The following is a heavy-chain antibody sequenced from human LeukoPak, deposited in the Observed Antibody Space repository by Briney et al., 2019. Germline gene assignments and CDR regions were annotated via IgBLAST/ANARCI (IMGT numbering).Heavy chain of an antibody. CDR2: ISGSRI. V-gene: IGHV3-48*04. CDR1: GFTFSSYS. CDR3: ARVPYCANGICYSRHYFDY. D-gene: IGHD2-8*01. Sequence: GGSLRLSCAASGFTFSSYSMNWVRQAPGKGLEWLSYISGSRIYYADSVKGRFTISRDNAKNSLFLQMNSLRAEDTAVYYCARVPYCANGICYSRHYFDYWGQGTLVTVSS. J-gene: IGHJ4*02.